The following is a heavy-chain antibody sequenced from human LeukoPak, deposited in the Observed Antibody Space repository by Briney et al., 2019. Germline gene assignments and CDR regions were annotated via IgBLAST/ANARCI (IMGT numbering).Heavy chain of an antibody. V-gene: IGHV3-23*01. J-gene: IGHJ5*02. Sequence: GGSLRLSCAASGFSFSNAWLSWVRQAPGKGLEWVSAISGSGGSTYYADSVKGRFTISRDNSKNTLYLQMNSLRAEDTAVYYCAKEPVLLWFGDERWFDPWGQGTLVTVSS. CDR2: ISGSGGST. CDR1: GFSFSNAW. D-gene: IGHD3-10*01. CDR3: AKEPVLLWFGDERWFDP.